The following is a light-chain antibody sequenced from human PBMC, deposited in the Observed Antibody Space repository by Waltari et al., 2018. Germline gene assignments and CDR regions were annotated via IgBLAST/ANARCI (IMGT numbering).Light chain of an antibody. CDR1: QGISNY. J-gene: IGKJ3*01. V-gene: IGKV1-27*01. CDR3: QKYNSALFT. CDR2: APS. Sequence: DIQMTQSPSSLSASVGDRVTITCRASQGISNYLAWYQQKPGKVPKLLIYAPSTLQSGGPSRFRGSGAGTDFTLTISSLQPEDVATYYCQKYNSALFTFGPGTKVDIK.